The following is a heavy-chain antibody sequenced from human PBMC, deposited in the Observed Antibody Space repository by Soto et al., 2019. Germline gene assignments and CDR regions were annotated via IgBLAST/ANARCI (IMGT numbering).Heavy chain of an antibody. J-gene: IGHJ5*02. CDR3: ARGRYYGSGSFNWFDP. CDR2: IYYSGST. Sequence: SETLSLTCTVSGGSISSGGYYWSWIRQHPGKGLEWIGYIYYSGSTYYNPSLKSRVTISVDTSKNQFSLKLSSVTAADTAVYYCARGRYYGSGSFNWFDPWGQGTLVTVSS. V-gene: IGHV4-31*03. CDR1: GGSISSGGYY. D-gene: IGHD3-10*01.